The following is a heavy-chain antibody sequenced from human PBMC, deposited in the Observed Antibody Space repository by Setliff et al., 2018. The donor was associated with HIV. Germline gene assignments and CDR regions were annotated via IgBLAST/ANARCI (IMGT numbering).Heavy chain of an antibody. CDR2: IYFSGNT. D-gene: IGHD3-22*01. CDR3: ARGGGYDRSGYYPFDY. Sequence: SETLSLTCTVSGGSISSSRYYWGWIRQPPGKGLEWIASIYFSGNTRYNPSLESRVTISVDTSKNQFSLKLSSVTAADTAVYYCARGGGYDRSGYYPFDYWGQGTPVTSPQ. CDR1: GGSISSSRYY. V-gene: IGHV4-39*01. J-gene: IGHJ4*02.